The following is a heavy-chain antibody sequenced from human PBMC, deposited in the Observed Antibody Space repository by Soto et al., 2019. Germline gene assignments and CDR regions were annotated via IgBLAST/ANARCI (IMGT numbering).Heavy chain of an antibody. CDR3: ARVPHCNSTRCYSYFDL. D-gene: IGHD2-2*01. CDR1: GFTSSNYW. Sequence: EVQLVESGGGLVQPGGSLRLSCTASGFTSSNYWIHWVRQAPGKGLVWVSRVNSDGSSTLYADSVKGRFTVSRDNGQNTLYLQMNRLRAEDTAVYYCARVPHCNSTRCYSYFDLWGRGTRVTVSS. V-gene: IGHV3-74*01. J-gene: IGHJ2*01. CDR2: VNSDGSST.